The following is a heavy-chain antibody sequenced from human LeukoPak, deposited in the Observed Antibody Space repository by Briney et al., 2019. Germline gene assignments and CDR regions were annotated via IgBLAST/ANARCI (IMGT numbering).Heavy chain of an antibody. CDR2: IIPIFGTA. CDR3: ATRGSFGSSGYYYKGDY. Sequence: ASVKVSCKASGGTFSSYAISWVRQAPGQGLEWMGGIIPIFGTANYAQKFQGRVTITTDESTSTAYMELSSLRSEDTAVYYCATRGSFGSSGYYYKGDYWGQGTLVTVSS. D-gene: IGHD3-22*01. J-gene: IGHJ4*02. CDR1: GGTFSSYA. V-gene: IGHV1-69*05.